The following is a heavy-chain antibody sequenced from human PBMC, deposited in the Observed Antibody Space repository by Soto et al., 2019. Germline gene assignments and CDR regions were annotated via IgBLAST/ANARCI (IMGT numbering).Heavy chain of an antibody. CDR2: IIPIFGTA. CDR3: ARERGGYCSSTSCYTGYFQH. CDR1: GGTFSSYA. J-gene: IGHJ1*01. V-gene: IGHV1-69*13. D-gene: IGHD2-2*02. Sequence: SVKVSCKASGGTFSSYAISWVRQAPGQGLEWMGGIIPIFGTANYAQKFQGRVTITADESTSTAYMELSSLRSEDTAVYYCARERGGYCSSTSCYTGYFQHWGQGTLVTVSS.